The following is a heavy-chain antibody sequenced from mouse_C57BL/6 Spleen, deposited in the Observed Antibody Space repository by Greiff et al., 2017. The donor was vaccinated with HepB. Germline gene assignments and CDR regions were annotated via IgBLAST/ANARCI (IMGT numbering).Heavy chain of an antibody. CDR1: GFNIKDYY. D-gene: IGHD1-1*01. Sequence: VQLKQSGAELVRPGASVKLSCTASGFNIKDYYMHWVKQRPEQGLEWIGRIDPEDGDTEYAPKFQGKATMTADTSSNTAYLQLSSLTSEDTAVYYCTTRPYYGSSYVAYWGQGTLVTVSA. V-gene: IGHV14-1*01. CDR3: TTRPYYGSSYVAY. J-gene: IGHJ3*01. CDR2: IDPEDGDT.